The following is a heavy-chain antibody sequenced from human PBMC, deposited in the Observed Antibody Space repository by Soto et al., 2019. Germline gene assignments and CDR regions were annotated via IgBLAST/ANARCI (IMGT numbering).Heavy chain of an antibody. CDR3: AKGERGSHWFDP. J-gene: IGHJ5*02. CDR1: GGTFSSYT. CDR2: IIPILGIA. Sequence: QVQLVQSGAEVKKPGSSVKVSCKASGGTFSSYTISWVRQAPGQGLEWMGRIIPILGIANYAQKFQGRVTITADKSTSTAYMELSSLSSEDTAVYYCAKGERGSHWFDPWGQGTLVTVSS. V-gene: IGHV1-69*02. D-gene: IGHD2-15*01.